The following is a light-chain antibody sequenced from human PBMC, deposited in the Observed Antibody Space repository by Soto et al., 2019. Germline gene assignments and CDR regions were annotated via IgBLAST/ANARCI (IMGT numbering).Light chain of an antibody. CDR3: QQYNSNPLT. CDR1: QSISTSY. J-gene: IGKJ4*01. Sequence: EIVLTQSPGTLSLSPGERATLSCRASQSISTSYLAWYQQKPGQAPRLLIYGASSRATGIPDRFSGSGSRTDFTLTISRLEPEDFAVYYCQQYNSNPLTFGGGTKVEIK. V-gene: IGKV3-20*01. CDR2: GAS.